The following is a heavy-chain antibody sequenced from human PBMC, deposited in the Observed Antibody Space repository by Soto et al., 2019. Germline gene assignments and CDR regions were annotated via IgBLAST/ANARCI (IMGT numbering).Heavy chain of an antibody. CDR3: VRPNYYDSSGSYAFDI. CDR2: INPSGGST. Sequence: ASVKVSCKASGYTFTSYYMHWVRQAPGQGLELMGIINPSGGSTSYAKKFQGRVTMTRDTSTSTVYMELSCLSSEDMAVYYCVRPNYYDSSGSYAFDIWGQGTMVTVSS. V-gene: IGHV1-46*01. CDR1: GYTFTSYY. D-gene: IGHD3-22*01. J-gene: IGHJ3*02.